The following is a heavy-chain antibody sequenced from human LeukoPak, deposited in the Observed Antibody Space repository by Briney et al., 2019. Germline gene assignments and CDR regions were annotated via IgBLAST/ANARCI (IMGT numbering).Heavy chain of an antibody. CDR3: AKDYYGSGSYYNHIDY. Sequence: PGGSLRLSCAASGFTFSSYSMSWVRQAPGKGLEWVSAISGSGGSTYYADSVKGRFTISRDNSKNTLYLQMNSLRAEDTAVYYCAKDYYGSGSYYNHIDYWGQGTLVTVSS. CDR2: ISGSGGST. D-gene: IGHD3-10*01. CDR1: GFTFSSYS. V-gene: IGHV3-23*01. J-gene: IGHJ4*02.